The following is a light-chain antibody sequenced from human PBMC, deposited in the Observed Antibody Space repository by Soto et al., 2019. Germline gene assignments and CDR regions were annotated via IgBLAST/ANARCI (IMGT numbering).Light chain of an antibody. Sequence: QSVVAQPRPGAGAPGQAVTISCTGTSSVVGGYNYVSWYQQHPGKAPKLMIYDVSKRPSGVPDRFSGSKSGNTASLTISGLQAEDEADYYCCSYAGSYPYVFGTGTKVNVL. J-gene: IGLJ1*01. CDR3: CSYAGSYPYV. CDR1: SSVVGGYNY. CDR2: DVS. V-gene: IGLV2-11*01.